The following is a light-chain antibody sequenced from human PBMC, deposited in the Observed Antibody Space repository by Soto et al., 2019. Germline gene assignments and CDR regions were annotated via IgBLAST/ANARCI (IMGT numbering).Light chain of an antibody. V-gene: IGKV3-15*01. CDR1: QGVTTN. CDR2: DVS. Sequence: VMTQSPATLSVSTGERATLSCRADQGVTTNFAWYQQKSGQSPRLLIYDVSIRATGVPARFSGTGSETDFTLTISGLQSEDSAVYFCQQYNNWPFSFGQGTRLEI. CDR3: QQYNNWPFS. J-gene: IGKJ5*01.